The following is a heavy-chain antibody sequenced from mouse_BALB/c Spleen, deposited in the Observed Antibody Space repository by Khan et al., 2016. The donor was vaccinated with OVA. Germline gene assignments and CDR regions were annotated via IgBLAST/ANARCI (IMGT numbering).Heavy chain of an antibody. Sequence: QVQLKQSGGDLMKPGASVKISCKATGYTFSSYWIEWVKQRPGHGIEWIGQIFTGSVSTTYNAKFKGKATFTADTSSNTAYMQLSSLTSEDSAVYYCASVCYGGFAYWGQVTLVTVSA. V-gene: IGHV1-9*01. D-gene: IGHD2-12*01. CDR3: ASVCYGGFAY. CDR2: IFTGSVST. J-gene: IGHJ3*01. CDR1: GYTFSSYW.